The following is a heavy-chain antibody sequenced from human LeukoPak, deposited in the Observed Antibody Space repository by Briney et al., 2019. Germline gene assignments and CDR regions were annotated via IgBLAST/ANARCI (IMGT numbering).Heavy chain of an antibody. CDR2: ISGSGSST. CDR3: AREPYTIFGVVTSYYYGMDV. Sequence: GGSLRLSCAASGFTFSSYAMSWVRQAPGKGLEWVSAISGSGSSTYYADSVKGQFTTSRDNSKNTLYLQMNSLRAEDTAVYYCAREPYTIFGVVTSYYYGMDVWGQGTTVTVSS. V-gene: IGHV3-23*01. D-gene: IGHD3-3*01. J-gene: IGHJ6*02. CDR1: GFTFSSYA.